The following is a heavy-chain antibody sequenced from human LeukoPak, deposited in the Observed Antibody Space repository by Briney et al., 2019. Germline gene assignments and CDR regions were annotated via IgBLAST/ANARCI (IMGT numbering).Heavy chain of an antibody. CDR1: GYTFTGYY. J-gene: IGHJ4*02. CDR3: ARDGGPYSSSWPVDY. CDR2: INPNSGGT. D-gene: IGHD6-13*01. V-gene: IGHV1-2*02. Sequence: ASVKVSFKASGYTFTGYYMHWVRQAPGQGLEWMGWINPNSGGTNYAQKFQGRVTMTRDTSISTAYMELSRLRSDDTAVYYCARDGGPYSSSWPVDYWGQGTLVTVSS.